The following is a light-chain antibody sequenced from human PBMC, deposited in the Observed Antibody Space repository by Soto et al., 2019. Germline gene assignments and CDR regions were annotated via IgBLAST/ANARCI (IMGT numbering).Light chain of an antibody. CDR2: WAS. Sequence: DIVMTQSPDSLAVSLGERATINCKSSQSVLSSSNNQNYLAWYQQKPGQPPKLLFYWASTRDSGVPDRFSGSGSGTDFTLTISSLQAEDGAIYHCQQFYSTLPTFGQGTKVEIK. CDR1: QSVLSSSNNQNY. CDR3: QQFYSTLPT. V-gene: IGKV4-1*01. J-gene: IGKJ1*01.